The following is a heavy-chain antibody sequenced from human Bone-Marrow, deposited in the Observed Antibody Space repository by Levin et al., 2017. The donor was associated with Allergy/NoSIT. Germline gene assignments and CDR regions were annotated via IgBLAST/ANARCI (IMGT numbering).Heavy chain of an antibody. CDR1: GFSFSTYW. V-gene: IGHV3-7*01. CDR3: ARGYDDGDYDESEHFYYGRDV. D-gene: IGHD4-17*01. Sequence: GESLKISCVASGFSFSTYWMSWVRQAPGKGLEWVANIKEDGSDKYYVDSVKGRVTVSRDNAKNSLYLQMNSLRAEDTAVYYCARGYDDGDYDESEHFYYGRDVWGQGTTVTVS. CDR2: IKEDGSDK. J-gene: IGHJ6*02.